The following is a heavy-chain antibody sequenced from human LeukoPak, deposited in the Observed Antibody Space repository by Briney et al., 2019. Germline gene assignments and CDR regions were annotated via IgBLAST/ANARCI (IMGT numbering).Heavy chain of an antibody. Sequence: SETLSLTCTVSGGSITTYYWGWIRQPPGKGLEWIGYFYYSGSTTYNPSLEGRVTISEDTSKNQFSLKMSSVTAADTAVYYCARVIQGTTIDSWGQGTLVTVSS. V-gene: IGHV4-59*01. CDR1: GGSITTYY. CDR2: FYYSGST. J-gene: IGHJ4*02. D-gene: IGHD5-24*01. CDR3: ARVIQGTTIDS.